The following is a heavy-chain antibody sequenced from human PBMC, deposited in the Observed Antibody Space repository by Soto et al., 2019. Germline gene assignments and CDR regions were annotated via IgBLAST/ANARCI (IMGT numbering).Heavy chain of an antibody. J-gene: IGHJ4*02. CDR3: AKAPPHYGDYGNCFDY. CDR2: ISGSGGST. Sequence: GGSLRLSCAASGFTFGRYAMSWVRQAPGKGLEWVSAISGSGGSTYYADSVKGRFTISRDNSKNTLYLQMNSLRAEDTAVYYCAKAPPHYGDYGNCFDYWGQGTLVTVSS. V-gene: IGHV3-23*01. D-gene: IGHD4-17*01. CDR1: GFTFGRYA.